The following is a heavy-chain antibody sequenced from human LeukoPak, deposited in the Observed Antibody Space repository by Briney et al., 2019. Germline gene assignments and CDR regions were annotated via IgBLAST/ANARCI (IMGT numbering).Heavy chain of an antibody. CDR3: ARDKLVGASKFEY. Sequence: PGGSLRLSCAASGFTVSSNYMSWVRQAPGKGLEWVANIDQDGSEKYYVDSVKGRFSISRDNARNSLYLQMNSLRAEDTAVYYCARDKLVGASKFEYWGQGTLVTVSS. CDR2: IDQDGSEK. CDR1: GFTVSSNY. J-gene: IGHJ4*02. V-gene: IGHV3-7*01. D-gene: IGHD1-26*01.